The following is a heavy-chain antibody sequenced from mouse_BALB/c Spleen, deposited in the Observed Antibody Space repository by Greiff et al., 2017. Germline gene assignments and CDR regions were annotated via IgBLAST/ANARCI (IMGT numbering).Heavy chain of an antibody. CDR2: IYPGNVNT. CDR1: GYTFTSYY. CDR3: AREALRAMDY. J-gene: IGHJ4*01. V-gene: IGHV1S56*01. Sequence: VKLMESGPELVKPGASVRISCKASGYTFTSYYIHWVKQRPGQGLEWIGWIYPGNVNTKYNEKFKGKATLTADKSSSTAYMQLSSLTSEDSAVYFCAREALRAMDYWGQGTSVTVSS.